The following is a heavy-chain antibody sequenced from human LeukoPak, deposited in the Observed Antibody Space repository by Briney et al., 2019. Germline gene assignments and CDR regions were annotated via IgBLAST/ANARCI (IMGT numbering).Heavy chain of an antibody. CDR1: GFTFSNAW. J-gene: IGHJ4*02. V-gene: IGHV4-59*08. CDR3: ARGGSKVYFDY. D-gene: IGHD3-16*01. CDR2: IYYSGST. Sequence: GSLRLSCAASGFTFSNAWMSWIRQPPGKGLEWIGYIYYSGSTNYNPSLKSRVTISVDTSKNQFSLKLSSVTAADTAVYYCARGGSKVYFDYWGQGTLVTVSS.